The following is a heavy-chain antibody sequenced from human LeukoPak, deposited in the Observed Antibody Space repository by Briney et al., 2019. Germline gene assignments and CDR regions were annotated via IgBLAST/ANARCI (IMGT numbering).Heavy chain of an antibody. D-gene: IGHD3-3*01. V-gene: IGHV3-23*01. Sequence: GGSLRLSCAASGFTFSNYAMSWVRQAPGRGLEWVSAISGSGDYTNYADSVKGRFTISRDNSKNTLYLQMNSLRAEDTAVYYCAKGSTYYDFWSGYYMDYWGQGTLVTVSS. CDR2: ISGSGDYT. CDR3: AKGSTYYDFWSGYYMDY. J-gene: IGHJ4*02. CDR1: GFTFSNYA.